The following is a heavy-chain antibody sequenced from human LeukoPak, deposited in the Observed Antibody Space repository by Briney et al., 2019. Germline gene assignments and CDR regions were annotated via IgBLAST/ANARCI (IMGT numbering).Heavy chain of an antibody. J-gene: IGHJ3*02. V-gene: IGHV3-30*18. D-gene: IGHD3-22*01. Sequence: PGRSLRLSCAASGFTFSSYGMPWVRQAPGKGLEWVAVISYDGSNKYYADSVKGRFTISRDNSKNTLYLQMNSLRAEDTAVYYCAKDYYYYDSSGYAPYAFDIWGQGTMVTVSS. CDR3: AKDYYYYDSSGYAPYAFDI. CDR2: ISYDGSNK. CDR1: GFTFSSYG.